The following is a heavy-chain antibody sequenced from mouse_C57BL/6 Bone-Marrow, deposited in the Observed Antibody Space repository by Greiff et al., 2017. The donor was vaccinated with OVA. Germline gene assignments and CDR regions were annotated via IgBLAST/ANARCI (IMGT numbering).Heavy chain of an antibody. CDR1: GFTFSSYG. Sequence: DVKLVESGGDLVKPGGSLKLSCAASGFTFSSYGMSWVRQTPDKRLEWVATISSGGSYTYYPDSVKGRFTISRDNAKNTLYLQMSSLKSEDTAMYYSARHRSYSNPDYWGQGTTLTVSS. CDR2: ISSGGSYT. J-gene: IGHJ2*01. CDR3: ARHRSYSNPDY. D-gene: IGHD2-5*01. V-gene: IGHV5-6*02.